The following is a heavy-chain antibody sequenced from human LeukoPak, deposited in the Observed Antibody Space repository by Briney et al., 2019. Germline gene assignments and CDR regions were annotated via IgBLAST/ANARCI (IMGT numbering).Heavy chain of an antibody. J-gene: IGHJ4*02. CDR3: ARWDGYSSSPDY. CDR1: GYTFTGYY. V-gene: IGHV1-2*02. CDR2: INPNSADT. Sequence: GASVKVSCKASGYTFTGYYMHWVRPAPGQGLEWMGWINPNSADTGYTQKFQGRITMTRDMSISTIYMELTRLRSDDMALYYCARWDGYSSSPDYWGQGTLVTVSS. D-gene: IGHD6-13*01.